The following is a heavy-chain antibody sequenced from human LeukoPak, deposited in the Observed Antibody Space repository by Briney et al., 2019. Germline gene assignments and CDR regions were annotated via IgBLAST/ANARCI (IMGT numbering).Heavy chain of an antibody. D-gene: IGHD6-19*01. CDR1: GFKFSNYG. V-gene: IGHV3-23*01. J-gene: IGHJ4*02. CDR3: ARGGYSSGWYVSPIDY. Sequence: GGSLRLSCATSGFKFSNYGMSWVRQAPGKGLEWVAAISGSGANTDHADSVKGRFTVSRDNAKNTLYLQMNSLRAEDTAVYYCARGGYSSGWYVSPIDYWGQGTLVTVSS. CDR2: ISGSGANT.